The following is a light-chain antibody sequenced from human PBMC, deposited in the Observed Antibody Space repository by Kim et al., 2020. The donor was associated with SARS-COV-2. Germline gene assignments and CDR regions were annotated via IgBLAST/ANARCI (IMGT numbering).Light chain of an antibody. V-gene: IGLV2-11*03. Sequence: TSSSNGGTSGDEAYEYDYWYQQHPGRAANLLIYDVIKQRSGGHDSLSGSKSEDKAPLTTSGVQEEDEADYYCCTSAGSCTTRVFGGGTKVTVL. CDR2: DVI. J-gene: IGLJ2*01. CDR1: TSGDEAYEY. CDR3: CTSAGSCTTRV.